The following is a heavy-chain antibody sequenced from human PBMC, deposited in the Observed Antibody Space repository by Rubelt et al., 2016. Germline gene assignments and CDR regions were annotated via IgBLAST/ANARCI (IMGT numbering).Heavy chain of an antibody. CDR1: GYTFTSYG. CDR3: ARDQLALYALDI. V-gene: IGHV1-18*01. CDR2: LSAYDGNT. Sequence: QVQLVQSGAEVKKPGASVKVSCKASGYTFTSYGLRWVRQAPGQGLEWMGWLSAYDGNTNYAQKLQGRVTMTTATSTGTADRERRSLRSDDTAVYFCARDQLALYALDIWGQGTMVTVSS. J-gene: IGHJ3*02. D-gene: IGHD1-1*01.